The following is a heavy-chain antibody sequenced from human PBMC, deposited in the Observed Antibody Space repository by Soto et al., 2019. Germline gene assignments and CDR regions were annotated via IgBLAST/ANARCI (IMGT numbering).Heavy chain of an antibody. V-gene: IGHV4-31*03. Sequence: QVQLQESGPGLVKPSQTLSLTCTVSGGSISSGGYYWSWIRQHPGKGLEWIGYIYYSGSTYYNPSLKSRVTIPVDPSKNQFSLKLSSVTAADTAVYYCARRGYYDSSGPLFDPGGQGPLVTVSS. J-gene: IGHJ5*02. CDR2: IYYSGST. CDR1: GGSISSGGYY. D-gene: IGHD3-22*01. CDR3: ARRGYYDSSGPLFDP.